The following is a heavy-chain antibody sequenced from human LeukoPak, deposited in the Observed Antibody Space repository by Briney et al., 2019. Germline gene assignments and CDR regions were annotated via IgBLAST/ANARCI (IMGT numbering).Heavy chain of an antibody. CDR3: AWELPRTDAFDI. D-gene: IGHD3-10*01. CDR2: ISGNGGST. V-gene: IGHV3-64D*06. J-gene: IGHJ3*02. CDR1: GFTFSRYA. Sequence: PGGCLRLSCSASGFTFSRYAMHWVRQAPGKGLESVSGISGNGGSTYYADSVKGRFTISRDNSKSTLYLQMSSLRAEDTAVYYCAWELPRTDAFDIWGQGTLVTVSS.